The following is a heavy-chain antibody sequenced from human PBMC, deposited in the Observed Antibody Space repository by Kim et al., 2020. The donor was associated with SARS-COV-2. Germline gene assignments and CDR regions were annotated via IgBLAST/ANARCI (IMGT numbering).Heavy chain of an antibody. Sequence: SETLSLTCAVYGGSFSNYYWSWIRQSPGKGXXXIGXXXHRGXTNYNPSLESRVTXXADXXTNQXXLKLXXVTXXDTAXXYCAXXAISXVPIXXYWGXXTLXXVS. CDR2: XXHRGXT. J-gene: IGHJ4*01. CDR3: AXXAISXVPIXXY. V-gene: IGHV4-34*01. CDR1: GGSFSNYY. D-gene: IGHD3-3*01.